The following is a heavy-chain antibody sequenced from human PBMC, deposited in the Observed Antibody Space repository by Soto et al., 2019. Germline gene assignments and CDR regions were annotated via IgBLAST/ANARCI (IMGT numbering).Heavy chain of an antibody. CDR3: ARAGVRVFFVPVFYGLDV. CDR2: IWYDGSTA. CDR1: GFDFGSYG. V-gene: IGHV3-33*01. D-gene: IGHD3-10*01. J-gene: IGHJ6*04. Sequence: QVQLVESGGGVVQPGGSLRLSCVASGFDFGSYGMQWVRRAPGKGLEWMAVIWYDGSTAYYADSVKGRFTISRDKSKNTLFLHLHSLTAEDTAVYFCARAGVRVFFVPVFYGLDVWGNGTTVTVSS.